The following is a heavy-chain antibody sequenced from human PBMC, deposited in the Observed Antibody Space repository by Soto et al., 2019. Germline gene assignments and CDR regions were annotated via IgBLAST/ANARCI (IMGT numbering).Heavy chain of an antibody. D-gene: IGHD3-22*01. CDR3: ARGYYDSSGYSLFDY. CDR1: GYSFTSYW. J-gene: IGHJ4*02. Sequence: GESLKISCKGSGYSFTSYWIGWVRQMPGKGLEWMGIIYPGDSDTRYSPSFQGQVTISADKSISTAYLQWSSLKASDTAMYYCARGYYDSSGYSLFDYWGQGTLVTVSS. CDR2: IYPGDSDT. V-gene: IGHV5-51*01.